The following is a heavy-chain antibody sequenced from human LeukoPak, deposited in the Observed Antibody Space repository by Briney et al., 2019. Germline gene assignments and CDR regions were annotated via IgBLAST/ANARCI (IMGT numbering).Heavy chain of an antibody. CDR2: ISGSGGST. J-gene: IGHJ3*02. V-gene: IGHV3-23*01. CDR3: AREGYSYGFIAFDI. D-gene: IGHD5-18*01. CDR1: GFTFRSYW. Sequence: GGSLRLSCAASGFTFRSYWMHWVRQAPGKGLVWVSAISGSGGSTYYADFVKGRFAISRDNSKNTLYLQMNSLRAEDTAVYYCAREGYSYGFIAFDIWGQGTMVTVSS.